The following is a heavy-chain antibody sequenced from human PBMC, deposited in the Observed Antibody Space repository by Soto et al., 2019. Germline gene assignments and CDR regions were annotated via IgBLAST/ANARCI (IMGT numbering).Heavy chain of an antibody. D-gene: IGHD3-22*01. CDR2: IYPRGGST. J-gene: IGHJ6*02. V-gene: IGHV1-46*01. Sequence: ASVKVSCKTSGYNFTSHYIHWVRQAPGQRLESMGIIYPRGGSTIYAQKFQGKVTMTRDTSTHTLYMELSSLRSEDTAIYYCARVGYSSTGTTLHFHGLDVWGQGTTVTISS. CDR3: ARVGYSSTGTTLHFHGLDV. CDR1: GYNFTSHY.